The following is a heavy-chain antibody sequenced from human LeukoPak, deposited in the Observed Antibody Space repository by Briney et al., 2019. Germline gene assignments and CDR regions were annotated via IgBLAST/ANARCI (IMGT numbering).Heavy chain of an antibody. CDR2: IYNTGST. CDR1: GVSISSYS. D-gene: IGHD3-22*01. J-gene: IGHJ4*02. V-gene: IGHV4-59*08. Sequence: SETLSLTCTVSGVSISSYSWSWIRQPPGKGLEWIGYIYNTGSTNYNPSLKSRVTIPVDTSKNQFSLRLSSVTAADTAVYYCAGSSKYYYVAFGYWGQGTLVAVSS. CDR3: AGSSKYYYVAFGY.